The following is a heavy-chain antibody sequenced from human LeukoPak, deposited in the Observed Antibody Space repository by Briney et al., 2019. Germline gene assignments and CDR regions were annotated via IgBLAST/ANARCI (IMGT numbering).Heavy chain of an antibody. J-gene: IGHJ4*02. Sequence: GGSLRLSCAASGFTFSSYAMSWARQAPGKGLEWVSAISGSGGSTYYADSVKGRFTISRDNSKNTLYLQMNSLRAEDTAVYYCAKGPYDIVVVVAAVFDYWGQGTLVTVSS. V-gene: IGHV3-23*01. CDR3: AKGPYDIVVVVAAVFDY. D-gene: IGHD2-15*01. CDR1: GFTFSSYA. CDR2: ISGSGGST.